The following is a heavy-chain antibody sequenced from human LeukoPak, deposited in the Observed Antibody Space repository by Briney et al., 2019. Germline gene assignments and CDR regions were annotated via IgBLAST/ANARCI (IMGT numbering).Heavy chain of an antibody. CDR3: AGSGSYFRY. CDR1: GDSVSSNSGV. D-gene: IGHD1-26*01. CDR2: TYYRSKWFI. Sequence: SQTLSLTCAISGDSVSSNSGVWNWIRQSPSRGLEWLGRTYYRSKWFIDYAVSVKGRININPDTSKNQFSLQLNFVTPEDTAVYYCAGSGSYFRYWGQGAPVTVSP. J-gene: IGHJ4*02. V-gene: IGHV6-1*01.